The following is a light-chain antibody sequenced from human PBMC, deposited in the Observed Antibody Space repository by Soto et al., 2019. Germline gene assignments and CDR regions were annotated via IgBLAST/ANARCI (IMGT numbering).Light chain of an antibody. CDR3: CSYAAAAA. CDR1: SSDVGGYNY. J-gene: IGLJ7*01. CDR2: DVS. V-gene: IGLV2-11*01. Sequence: QSVLTQPRSVSGSPGQSVTISCTGTSSDVGGYNYVSWYQQHPGKAPKVMIYDVSKRPSGVPDRFSGSKSGNTASLTISGLQAEDEADYYCCSYAAAAAFGGGTQLTVL.